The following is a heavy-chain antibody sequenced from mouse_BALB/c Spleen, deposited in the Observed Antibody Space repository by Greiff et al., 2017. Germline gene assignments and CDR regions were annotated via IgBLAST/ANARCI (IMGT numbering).Heavy chain of an antibody. Sequence: EVKLVESGGGLVKPGGSLKLSCAASGFTFSDYYMYWVRQTPEKRLEWVATISDGGSYTYYPDSVKGRFTISRDNAKNNLYLQMSSLKSEDTAMYYCARGGRLNYGNHWYFDVWGAGTTVTVSS. CDR1: GFTFSDYY. CDR3: ARGGRLNYGNHWYFDV. CDR2: ISDGGSYT. J-gene: IGHJ1*01. D-gene: IGHD2-1*01. V-gene: IGHV5-4*02.